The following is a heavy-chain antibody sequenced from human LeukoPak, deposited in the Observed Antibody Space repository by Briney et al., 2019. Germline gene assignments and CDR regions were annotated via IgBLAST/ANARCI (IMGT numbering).Heavy chain of an antibody. Sequence: PGGSLRLSCAASGFTFSSYWMSWVRLAPGKGLEWVANIKQDGSEKYYVDSVKGRFTISRDNAKNSLYLQMNSLRAEDTAVYYCARDKGPYYDFWSAPVDYWGQGTLVTVSS. D-gene: IGHD3-3*01. J-gene: IGHJ4*02. CDR1: GFTFSSYW. CDR3: ARDKGPYYDFWSAPVDY. CDR2: IKQDGSEK. V-gene: IGHV3-7*01.